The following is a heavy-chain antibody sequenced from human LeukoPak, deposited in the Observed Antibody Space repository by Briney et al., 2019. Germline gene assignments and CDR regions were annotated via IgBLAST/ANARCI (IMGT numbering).Heavy chain of an antibody. CDR3: AREITSSSSFDS. Sequence: KTGGSLRLSCAASGVPFSRYSMNWVRQAPGKGLEWVSSITSSSGYIHYADSVKGRFTISRDNAKNSLYLQMNSLRAEDTAVYYCAREITSSSSFDSWGKGTLVTVSS. CDR2: ITSSSGYI. CDR1: GVPFSRYS. D-gene: IGHD6-6*01. J-gene: IGHJ4*02. V-gene: IGHV3-21*01.